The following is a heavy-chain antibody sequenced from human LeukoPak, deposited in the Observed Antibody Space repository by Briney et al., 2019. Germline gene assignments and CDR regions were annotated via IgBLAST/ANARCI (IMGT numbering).Heavy chain of an antibody. CDR1: GGTFSSYA. V-gene: IGHV1-46*01. Sequence: GSSVKVSCKASGGTFSSYAISWVRQAPGQGLEWMGIINPSGGSTSYAQKFQGRVTMTRDTSTSTVYMEPSSLRSEDTAVYYCAIHPTVTTSGDYWGQGTLVTVSS. CDR3: AIHPTVTTSGDY. D-gene: IGHD4-17*01. CDR2: INPSGGST. J-gene: IGHJ4*02.